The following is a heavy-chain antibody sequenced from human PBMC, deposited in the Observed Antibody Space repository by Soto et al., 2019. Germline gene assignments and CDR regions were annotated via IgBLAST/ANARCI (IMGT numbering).Heavy chain of an antibody. D-gene: IGHD2-21*01. J-gene: IGHJ4*02. CDR2: ISPGDSYT. CDR1: RYSFSSYW. V-gene: IGHV5-51*01. Sequence: GESLKISCTGSRYSFSSYWIGWVRQMPGKGLEWMGSISPGDSYTRYGPSFRGQVTFSADKSISTAYLHWSSLKASDTAIYYCARGQTKYYSGDEFYPLDFCGQGTRVTVYS. CDR3: ARGQTKYYSGDEFYPLDF.